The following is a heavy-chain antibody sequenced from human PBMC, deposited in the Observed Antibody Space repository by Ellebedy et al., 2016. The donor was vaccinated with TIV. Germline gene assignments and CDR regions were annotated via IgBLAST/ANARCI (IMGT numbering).Heavy chain of an antibody. Sequence: ASVKVSCKASGYTFTSYYMHWVRQAPGQGLEWMGWISAYNGNTSYAQKFQGRVTMTRDTSTSTVYMELSRLRFDDTAVYYCAREAVAGTRGALVYGMDVWGQGTTVTVSS. D-gene: IGHD6-19*01. CDR2: ISAYNGNT. V-gene: IGHV1-46*01. CDR1: GYTFTSYY. J-gene: IGHJ6*02. CDR3: AREAVAGTRGALVYGMDV.